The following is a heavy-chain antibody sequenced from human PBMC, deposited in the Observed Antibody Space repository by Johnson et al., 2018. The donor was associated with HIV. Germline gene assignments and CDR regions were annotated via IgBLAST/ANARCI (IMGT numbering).Heavy chain of an antibody. CDR2: IKQDGSEK. CDR1: RFTFSTYW. CDR3: ARALSQMATSFAFDS. J-gene: IGHJ3*02. V-gene: IGHV3-7*01. D-gene: IGHD5-24*01. Sequence: VQLVESGGGLVQPGGSLRLSCAASRFTFSTYWMTWVRQAPWKGLEWVANIKQDGSEKYYVDSVKGRFTISRDNAKNSLYLQMNSLRAEDTAVYYCARALSQMATSFAFDSWGQGTMVTVSS.